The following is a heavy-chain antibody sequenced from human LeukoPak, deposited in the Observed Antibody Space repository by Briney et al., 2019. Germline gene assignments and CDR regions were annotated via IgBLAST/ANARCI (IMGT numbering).Heavy chain of an antibody. CDR1: GYTFTSYY. V-gene: IGHV1-46*01. Sequence: ASLKVSCKASGYTFTSYYMHWVRQAPGQGLEWMVLINPSGGSTSYAQKFQGRVTMTRDTSTSTVYMELSSLRSEDTAVYYCARAGGRAHWYFDLWGRGTLVTVSS. D-gene: IGHD1-26*01. J-gene: IGHJ2*01. CDR3: ARAGGRAHWYFDL. CDR2: INPSGGST.